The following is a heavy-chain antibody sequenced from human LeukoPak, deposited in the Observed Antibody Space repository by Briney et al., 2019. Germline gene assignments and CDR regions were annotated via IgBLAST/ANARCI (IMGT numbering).Heavy chain of an antibody. CDR3: ARITRGEYYYDSSGYYPYYFDY. D-gene: IGHD3-22*01. J-gene: IGHJ4*02. CDR1: GGSISSRSYY. V-gene: IGHV4-31*03. CDR2: IYYSGST. Sequence: SETLSLTCTVSGGSISSRSYYWGWIRQHPGKGLEWIGYIYYSGSTYYNPSLKSRVTISVDTSKNQFSLKLSSVTAADTAVYYCARITRGEYYYDSSGYYPYYFDYWGQGTLVTVSS.